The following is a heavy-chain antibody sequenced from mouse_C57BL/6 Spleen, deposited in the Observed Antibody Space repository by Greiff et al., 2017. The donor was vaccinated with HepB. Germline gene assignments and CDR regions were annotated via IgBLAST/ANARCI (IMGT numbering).Heavy chain of an antibody. D-gene: IGHD5-1*01. V-gene: IGHV1-82*01. J-gene: IGHJ4*01. Sequence: QVQLQQSGPELVKPGASVKISCKASGYAFSSSWMNWVKQRPGKGLEWIGRIYPGDGDTNYNGKFKGKATLTADKSSSTAYMQLSSLTSEDSAVYFCEGHLHTFGYAMDYWGQGTSVTVSS. CDR3: EGHLHTFGYAMDY. CDR1: GYAFSSSW. CDR2: IYPGDGDT.